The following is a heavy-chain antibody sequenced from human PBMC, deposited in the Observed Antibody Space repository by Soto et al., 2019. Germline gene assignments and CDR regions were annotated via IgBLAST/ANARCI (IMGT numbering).Heavy chain of an antibody. D-gene: IGHD3-22*01. CDR2: INPIFGTA. CDR3: ARGWGYDSNDYYYAY. V-gene: IGHV1-69*01. CDR1: GGTFSRHA. Sequence: QVQLVQSGAEVRKPGSSVKVSCKASGGTFSRHAISWVRQAPGQGLEWMGGINPIFGTANHAQKFHGRVRIIADESTSTVYMELSSLRSEDTAMYYCARGWGYDSNDYYYAYWGQGTLVIVSS. J-gene: IGHJ4*02.